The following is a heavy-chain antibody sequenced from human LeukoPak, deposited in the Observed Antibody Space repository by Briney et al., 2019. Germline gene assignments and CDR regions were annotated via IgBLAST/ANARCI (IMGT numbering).Heavy chain of an antibody. J-gene: IGHJ3*02. D-gene: IGHD3-22*01. CDR3: AKDLLGHYYDSSGTGWAFDI. V-gene: IGHV3-9*01. Sequence: PGGSLRLSCAASGFTFDDYAMHWVRQAPGKGLEWVSGISWNSGSIGYADSVKGRFTISRDNAKNSLYLQMNSLRAEDTALYYCAKDLLGHYYDSSGTGWAFDIWGQGTMVTVSS. CDR1: GFTFDDYA. CDR2: ISWNSGSI.